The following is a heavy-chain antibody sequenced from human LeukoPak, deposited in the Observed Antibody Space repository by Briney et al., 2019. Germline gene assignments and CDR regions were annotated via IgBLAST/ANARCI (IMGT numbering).Heavy chain of an antibody. CDR3: ASSRSTRDLFSGPDDY. CDR1: GGSISSSSYY. Sequence: PSETLSLTCTVSGGSISSSSYYWGWIRQPPGKGLEWIGEINHSGSTNYNPSLKSRVTISVDTSKNQFSLKLSSVTAADTAVYYCASSRSTRDLFSGPDDYWGQGTLVTVSS. V-gene: IGHV4-39*07. J-gene: IGHJ4*02. D-gene: IGHD1-14*01. CDR2: INHSGST.